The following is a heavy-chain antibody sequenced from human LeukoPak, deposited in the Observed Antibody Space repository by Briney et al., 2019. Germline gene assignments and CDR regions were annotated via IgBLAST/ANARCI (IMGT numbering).Heavy chain of an antibody. J-gene: IGHJ4*02. CDR3: ARRTNYDFDC. Sequence: GGSLRLSCAAPGFTFSSYTMNWVRQAPGKGLEWVSSISSSGNYIYYADSLKGRFTISRDNAKNPLFLQINSLRAEDTAIYYCARRTNYDFDCWGQGTLVAVSS. D-gene: IGHD2-8*01. CDR2: ISSSGNYI. CDR1: GFTFSSYT. V-gene: IGHV3-21*01.